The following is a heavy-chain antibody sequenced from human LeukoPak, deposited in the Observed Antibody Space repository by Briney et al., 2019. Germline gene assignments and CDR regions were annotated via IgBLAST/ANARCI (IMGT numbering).Heavy chain of an antibody. Sequence: GGSLRLSCAASEFTFDDYGMTWVRQAPGKGLEWVSSISSSSSYIYYADSVRGRFTISRDNAKNSLYLQMNSLRAEDTAVYYCARELGYYYDSSGYSDRWFDPWGQGTLVTVSS. V-gene: IGHV3-21*01. CDR2: ISSSSSYI. CDR1: EFTFDDYG. D-gene: IGHD3-22*01. CDR3: ARELGYYYDSSGYSDRWFDP. J-gene: IGHJ5*02.